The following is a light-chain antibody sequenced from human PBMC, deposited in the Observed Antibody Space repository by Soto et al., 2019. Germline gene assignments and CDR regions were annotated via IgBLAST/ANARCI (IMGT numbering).Light chain of an antibody. Sequence: EIVMTQSPATLSVSPGERATLSCRASQSVSSNLAWYQQKPGQAPRLLIYGASIRATCIPARFSGSGSGTEFTLTISSLQSEDFAVYYCQQYNKWPLTFGGGTKV. CDR3: QQYNKWPLT. CDR1: QSVSSN. CDR2: GAS. V-gene: IGKV3D-15*01. J-gene: IGKJ4*01.